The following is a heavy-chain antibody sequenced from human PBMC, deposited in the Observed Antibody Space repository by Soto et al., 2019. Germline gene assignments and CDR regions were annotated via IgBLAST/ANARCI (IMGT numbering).Heavy chain of an antibody. J-gene: IGHJ6*04. CDR3: VRVIISKGRASLYYGMDV. CDR2: ISKDGSNK. D-gene: IGHD3-22*01. Sequence: GGSLRLSCAASGFTFSSHVMHWVRQAPGKGLEWVAVISKDGSNKYYAESAKGRFTISRDNFKNTLDLQMSSLRDEDTAVYYCVRVIISKGRASLYYGMDVWGSGTTGTVS. V-gene: IGHV3-30*04. CDR1: GFTFSSHV.